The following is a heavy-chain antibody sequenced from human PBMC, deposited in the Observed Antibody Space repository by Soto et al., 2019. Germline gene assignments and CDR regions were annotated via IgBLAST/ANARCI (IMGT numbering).Heavy chain of an antibody. CDR2: IYYSGST. CDR1: GGSLSRGDYY. D-gene: IGHD3-22*01. Sequence: LCLTCTASGGSLSRGDYYWGWNRQPPGKGLEWIGYIYYSGSTYYNPSLKSRVTISVDTSKNQFSLKLSSVTAADTAVYYCARRQRITMIVVVIADAFDIWGQGTMVTVSS. V-gene: IGHV4-30-4*01. CDR3: ARRQRITMIVVVIADAFDI. J-gene: IGHJ3*02.